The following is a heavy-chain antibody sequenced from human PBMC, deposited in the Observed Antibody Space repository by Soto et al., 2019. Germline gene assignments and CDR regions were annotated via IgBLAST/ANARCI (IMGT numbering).Heavy chain of an antibody. D-gene: IGHD3-22*01. CDR2: IWYDGSDK. J-gene: IGHJ4*02. CDR1: GFTFSSYG. Sequence: QVQLVESGGGVVQPGRSLRLSCAASGFTFSSYGMHWVRQAPGKGLEWVAVIWYDGSDKYYADSVKGRFTISRDNSKNTLYLQMNSLRAEDTAVYYCARERYYDSTLDYWGQGTLVTVSS. CDR3: ARERYYDSTLDY. V-gene: IGHV3-33*01.